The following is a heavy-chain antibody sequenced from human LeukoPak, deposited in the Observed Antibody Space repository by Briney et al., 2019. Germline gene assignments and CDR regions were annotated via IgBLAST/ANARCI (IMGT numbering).Heavy chain of an antibody. CDR2: IGSKAYGGTT. V-gene: IGHV3-49*04. CDR3: ARGSNLYYYYGMDV. J-gene: IGHJ6*04. Sequence: GRSLRLSCTASGFTFGDYAVTWVRQAPGKGLEWVGFIGSKAYGGTTEYAASVKGRFTISRDDSKSVAYLQMSSLKTEDTAVYYCARGSNLYYYYGMDVWGKGTTVTVSS. CDR1: GFTFGDYA. D-gene: IGHD4-11*01.